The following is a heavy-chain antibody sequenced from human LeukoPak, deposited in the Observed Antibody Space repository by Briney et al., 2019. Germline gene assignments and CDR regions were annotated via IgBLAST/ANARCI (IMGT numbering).Heavy chain of an antibody. CDR3: ARRVFWSGYLTEDAFDI. CDR1: GGTFSSYA. D-gene: IGHD3-3*01. CDR2: IIPIFGTA. J-gene: IGHJ3*02. V-gene: IGHV1-69*13. Sequence: SVKVSCKASGGTFSSYAISWVRQAPGQGLEWMGGIIPIFGTANYAQKFQGRVTITADESTSTAYMELSSLRSEDTAVYYCARRVFWSGYLTEDAFDIWGQGTMVTVSS.